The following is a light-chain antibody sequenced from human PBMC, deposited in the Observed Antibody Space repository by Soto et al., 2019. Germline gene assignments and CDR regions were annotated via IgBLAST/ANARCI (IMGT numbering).Light chain of an antibody. CDR1: QDINVY. V-gene: IGKV1-39*01. J-gene: IGKJ2*03. CDR2: SAS. Sequence: VHMSHSPGYGVASVGDAITITTLASQDINVYLNWYQQKPGEVPKLLIYSASTLHSGVPSRFTGSGSETDFTLTMRSLPPEDSATYYWEHGYVAAYSFGQGTKVDIK. CDR3: EHGYVAAYS.